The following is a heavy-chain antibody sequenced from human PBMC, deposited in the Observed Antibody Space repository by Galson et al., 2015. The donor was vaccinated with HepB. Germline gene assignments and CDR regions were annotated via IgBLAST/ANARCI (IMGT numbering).Heavy chain of an antibody. CDR1: GFTFSDYA. Sequence: SLRLSCAVSGFTFSDYAMRWVRQVPGKGLLWVSRIQRDGVTTKYADTVRGRFATSRDNVKNTLYLQMTSLRAEDTAVYYCTRGLHGSGSFSDWGQGTLVTVSS. J-gene: IGHJ1*01. D-gene: IGHD3-10*01. CDR3: TRGLHGSGSFSD. V-gene: IGHV3-74*01. CDR2: IQRDGVTT.